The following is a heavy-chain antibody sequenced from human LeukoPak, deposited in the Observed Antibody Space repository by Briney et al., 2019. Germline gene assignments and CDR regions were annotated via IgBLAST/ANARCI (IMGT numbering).Heavy chain of an antibody. V-gene: IGHV6-1*01. CDR1: GHSVSNNDVA. CDR2: TCFGSKWYN. Sequence: SQTLTLTCAISGHSVSNNDVAWNWQRQSPARGLEWLRRTCFGSKWYNDYAMSVKSRITINPDTSNNHFSLQLNSVTPEDTAVYFRARQRSRALDLWGEGTMVTVSS. J-gene: IGHJ3*01. D-gene: IGHD1-1*01. CDR3: ARQRSRALDL.